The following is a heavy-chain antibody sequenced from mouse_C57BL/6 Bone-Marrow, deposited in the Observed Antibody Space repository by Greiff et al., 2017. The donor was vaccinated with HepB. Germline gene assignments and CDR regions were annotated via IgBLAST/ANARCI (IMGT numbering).Heavy chain of an antibody. CDR3: ARKGGLLRYPLGFDV. CDR1: GFSLTSYG. J-gene: IGHJ1*03. Sequence: VQLQESGPGLVAPSQSLSITCTVSGFSLTSYGVDWVRQSPGKGLEWLGVIWGVGSTNYNSALKSRLSISKDNSKSQVFLKMNSLQTDDTAMYYCARKGGLLRYPLGFDVWGTGTTVTVSS. V-gene: IGHV2-6*01. CDR2: IWGVGST. D-gene: IGHD1-1*01.